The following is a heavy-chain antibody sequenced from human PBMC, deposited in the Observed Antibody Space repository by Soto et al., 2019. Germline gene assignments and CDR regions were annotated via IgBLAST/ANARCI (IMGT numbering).Heavy chain of an antibody. CDR3: ARITGGYYYYYYLDV. CDR2: IYYSGST. D-gene: IGHD6-25*01. J-gene: IGHJ6*03. CDR1: GGSISSSSYY. V-gene: IGHV4-39*01. Sequence: QLQLQESGPGLVKPSETLSLTCTVSGGSISSSSYYWGWIRQPPGKGLEWIGSIYYSGSTYYNPSLNSRVTISVDTSKNQFSLNLSSVTAADTAVYFCARITGGYYYYYYLDVWGKGTTVSVS.